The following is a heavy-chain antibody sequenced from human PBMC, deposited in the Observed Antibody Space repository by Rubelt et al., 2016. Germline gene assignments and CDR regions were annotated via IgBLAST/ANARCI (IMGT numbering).Heavy chain of an antibody. CDR2: IYYSGST. CDR1: GGSISSYY. CDR3: GRYCSGGSCTNGLDY. Sequence: TCTVSGGSISSYYWSWIRQPPGKGLEWIGYIYYSGSTNYNPSLKSRVTISVDTSKNQFSLKLSSVTAADTAVYYCGRYCSGGSCTNGLDYWGQGTLVTVSS. D-gene: IGHD2-15*01. J-gene: IGHJ4*02. V-gene: IGHV4-59*01.